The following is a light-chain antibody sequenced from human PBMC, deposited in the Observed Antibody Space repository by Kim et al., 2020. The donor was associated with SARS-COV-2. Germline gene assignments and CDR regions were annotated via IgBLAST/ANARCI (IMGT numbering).Light chain of an antibody. CDR3: SSYTSSSTV. J-gene: IGLJ2*01. CDR2: DVS. V-gene: IGLV2-14*03. Sequence: QSALTQPASVSGSPGQSLTISCTGTSSDVGDYNYVSWYQQHPGKAPKLMIYDVSNRPSGVSNRFSGSKSGNTASLTISGLQAEDEADYYCSSYTSSSTVFGGGTQLTVL. CDR1: SSDVGDYNY.